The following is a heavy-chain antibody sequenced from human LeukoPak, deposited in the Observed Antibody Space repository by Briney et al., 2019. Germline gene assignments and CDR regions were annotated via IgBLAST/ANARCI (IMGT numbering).Heavy chain of an antibody. V-gene: IGHV3-23*01. CDR2: ISRSGDST. J-gene: IGHJ4*02. CDR1: GFTFNTYG. D-gene: IGHD6-13*01. Sequence: PGGSLRLSCAASGFTFNTYGMSWVRQAPGKGLEWVSGISRSGDSTYYADSVKGRFTISRDNSQNTLYLQMNSLRAEDTAVYYCARGSAAAGISGDYYFDYWGQGTLVTVSS. CDR3: ARGSAAAGISGDYYFDY.